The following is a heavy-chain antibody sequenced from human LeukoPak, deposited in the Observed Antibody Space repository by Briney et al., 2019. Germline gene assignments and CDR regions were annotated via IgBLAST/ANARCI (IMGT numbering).Heavy chain of an antibody. J-gene: IGHJ4*02. V-gene: IGHV3-7*03. CDR1: GFTFSSYW. CDR2: INHNGNVN. D-gene: IGHD3-22*01. Sequence: SGGSLRLSCAASGFTFSSYWMNWARQAPGKGLEWVASINHNGNVNYYVDSVKGRFTISRDNAKNSLYLQMSNLRAEDTAVYSCARVDSSGYGLDNWGQGTLVTVSS. CDR3: ARVDSSGYGLDN.